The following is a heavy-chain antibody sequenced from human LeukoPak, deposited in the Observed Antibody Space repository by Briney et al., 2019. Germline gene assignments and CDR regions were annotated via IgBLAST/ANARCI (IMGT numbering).Heavy chain of an antibody. CDR3: ARHGEYYYDSSGYPRGAFDI. J-gene: IGHJ3*02. Sequence: SETLSLTCTVSGGSISSYYWSWIRQPPGKGLEWIGYIYYSGSTNYNPSLKSRVTISVDTSKNQFSLKLSSVTAVDTAVYYCARHGEYYYDSSGYPRGAFDIWGQGTMVTVSS. CDR1: GGSISSYY. CDR2: IYYSGST. D-gene: IGHD3-22*01. V-gene: IGHV4-59*08.